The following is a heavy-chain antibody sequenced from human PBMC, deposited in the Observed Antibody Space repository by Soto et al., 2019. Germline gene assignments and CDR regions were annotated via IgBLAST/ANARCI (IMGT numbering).Heavy chain of an antibody. CDR2: IYYSGST. Sequence: PSETLSLTCTVSGGSISSYYWSWIRQPPGKGLEWIGYIYYSGSTNYNPSLESRVTISVDTSKNQFSLKLSSVTAADTAVYYCARGVVVAGGWFDPWGKGTLVTVSS. J-gene: IGHJ5*02. V-gene: IGHV4-59*01. D-gene: IGHD2-15*01. CDR3: ARGVVVAGGWFDP. CDR1: GGSISSYY.